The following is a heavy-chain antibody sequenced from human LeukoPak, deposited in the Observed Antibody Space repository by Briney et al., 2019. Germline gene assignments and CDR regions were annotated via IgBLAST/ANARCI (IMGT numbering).Heavy chain of an antibody. V-gene: IGHV4-39*07. CDR1: GGSISSTSYY. J-gene: IGHJ4*02. D-gene: IGHD6-19*01. CDR2: IYYSGST. Sequence: SETLSLTCTVSGGSISSTSYYWGWIRQPPGKGLEWIGSIYYSGSTYYNPSLKSRVTISVDTSKNQFSLKLSSVTAADTAVYYCARGGQGRIAVADGGFDYWGQGTLVTVSS. CDR3: ARGGQGRIAVADGGFDY.